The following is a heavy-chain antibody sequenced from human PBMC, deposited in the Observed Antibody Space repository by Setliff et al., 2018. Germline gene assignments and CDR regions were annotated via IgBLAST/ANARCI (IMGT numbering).Heavy chain of an antibody. D-gene: IGHD1-26*01. Sequence: GGSLRLSCAASGLTLSGSWVHWVRQAPGRGLVWVSSVNGDGSRKTYADSVKGRFIVSSDNAKNTFYLQMNSLRGEDTAVYFCASANTTGYYYFDYWGQGTLVTVSS. CDR1: GLTLSGSW. V-gene: IGHV3-74*01. J-gene: IGHJ4*02. CDR2: VNGDGSRK. CDR3: ASANTTGYYYFDY.